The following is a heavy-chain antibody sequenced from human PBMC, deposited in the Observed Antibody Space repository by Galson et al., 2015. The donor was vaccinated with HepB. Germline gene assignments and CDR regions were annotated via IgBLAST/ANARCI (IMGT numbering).Heavy chain of an antibody. CDR1: GYTFTTYW. CDR2: IDPSDSYT. V-gene: IGHV5-10-1*01. D-gene: IGHD5-24*01. Sequence: SGAEVKKPGESLRISCEASGYTFTTYWITWVRQMPGKGLEWMGRIDPSDSYTNYGPSFQGHVTISADKSITTAYLQWSSLKASDTAMYYCARRGDGHLDYWGQGTLVTVSS. CDR3: ARRGDGHLDY. J-gene: IGHJ4*02.